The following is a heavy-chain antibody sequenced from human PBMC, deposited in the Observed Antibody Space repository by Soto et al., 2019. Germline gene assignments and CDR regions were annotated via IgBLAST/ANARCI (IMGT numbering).Heavy chain of an antibody. CDR3: AGLRDHRVDIVT. CDR1: GGSVSSGSYY. CDR2: IYYSGST. V-gene: IGHV4-61*01. J-gene: IGHJ5*02. D-gene: IGHD5-12*01. Sequence: SETLSLTCTVSGGSVSSGSYYWSWIRQPPGKGLEWIGYIYYSGSTNYSPSLKSRVTISVDTSKNQFSLKLSSVTAADTAVYYCAGLRDHRVDIVTWGQGTLVTVSS.